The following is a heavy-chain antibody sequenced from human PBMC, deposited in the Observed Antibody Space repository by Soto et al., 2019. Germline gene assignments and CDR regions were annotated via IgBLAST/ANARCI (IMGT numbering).Heavy chain of an antibody. J-gene: IGHJ6*04. CDR2: IIPILGIA. D-gene: IGHD3-10*01. CDR3: AGNGDLLGV. V-gene: IGHV1-69*02. CDR1: GGTFGSFT. Sequence: QVRLLQSGARVKRLGSWVKSSCKASGGTFGSFTTSWVRRAPGQGLEWRGRIIPILGIANYAQKFQGRVTITADKSTSTAYMELSSLRSEDTAVYYCAGNGDLLGVWGKGTTVTVSS.